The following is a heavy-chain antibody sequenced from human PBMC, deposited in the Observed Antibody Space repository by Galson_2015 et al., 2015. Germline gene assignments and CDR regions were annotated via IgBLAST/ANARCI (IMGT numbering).Heavy chain of an antibody. CDR3: ADHSSSWYTPPFDY. J-gene: IGHJ4*02. CDR2: IYSGGST. D-gene: IGHD6-13*01. CDR1: GFTVSSNY. V-gene: IGHV3-53*01. Sequence: SLRLSCAASGFTVSSNYMSWVRQAPGKGLEWVSVIYSGGSTYYADSVKGRFTISRDNSKNTLYLQMNSLRAEDTAVYYCADHSSSWYTPPFDYWGQGTLVTVSS.